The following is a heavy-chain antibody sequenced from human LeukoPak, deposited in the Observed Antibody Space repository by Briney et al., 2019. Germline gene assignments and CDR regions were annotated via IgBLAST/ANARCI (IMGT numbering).Heavy chain of an antibody. V-gene: IGHV4-39*01. D-gene: IGHD3-9*01. CDR2: IYSSGGT. CDR3: ARHLGYFDWLPPALDP. Sequence: SSETLSLTCSVSGGSISSSSYSWGWIRQPPGKGPEWIGRIYSSGGTYYNPSLKSRVTISVDTSKNQFSLQLSSVTAADTAVYYCARHLGYFDWLPPALDPWGQGTLVTVSS. J-gene: IGHJ5*02. CDR1: GGSISSSSYS.